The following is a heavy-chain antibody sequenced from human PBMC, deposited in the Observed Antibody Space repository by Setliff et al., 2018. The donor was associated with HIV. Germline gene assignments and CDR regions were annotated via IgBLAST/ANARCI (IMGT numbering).Heavy chain of an antibody. V-gene: IGHV4-39*02. CDR1: GGSFTSRSYY. D-gene: IGHD6-13*01. Sequence: TLSLTCTVSGGSFTSRSYYWGWIRQPPGKGLEWIGSIFYSGITYYNPSLKSRVTISVDTSKNQFSLKLSSVTAADTAVYYCARDIQAAGTGWFDPWGQGTLVTVSS. CDR2: IFYSGIT. CDR3: ARDIQAAGTGWFDP. J-gene: IGHJ5*02.